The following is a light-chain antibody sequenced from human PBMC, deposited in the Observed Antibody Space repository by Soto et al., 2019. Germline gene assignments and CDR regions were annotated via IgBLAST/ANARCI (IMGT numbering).Light chain of an antibody. CDR1: NSDVGGYDR. V-gene: IGLV2-14*01. Sequence: QSALTQPASVSGSPGQSITISCTGTNSDVGGYDRVSWYQHHPGKAPKLLIFEVYNRPSGISDRFSGSKSGDTASLTISRAQAGDEADYYCQVWDMSTVRFGGGTKLTVL. CDR2: EVY. CDR3: QVWDMSTVR. J-gene: IGLJ2*01.